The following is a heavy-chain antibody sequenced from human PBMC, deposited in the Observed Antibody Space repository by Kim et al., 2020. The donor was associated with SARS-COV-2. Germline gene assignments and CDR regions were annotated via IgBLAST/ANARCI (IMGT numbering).Heavy chain of an antibody. J-gene: IGHJ4*02. CDR3: ARSQIQLWSHTDY. D-gene: IGHD5-18*01. Sequence: GGSLRLSCAASGFTFSSYSMIWVRQAPGKGLEWVSSISSSSTYIYYADSVKGRFTISRDNAKNSLYLQMNSLRAEDTAVYYCARSQIQLWSHTDYWGQGTLVTVSS. CDR1: GFTFSSYS. CDR2: ISSSSTYI. V-gene: IGHV3-21*01.